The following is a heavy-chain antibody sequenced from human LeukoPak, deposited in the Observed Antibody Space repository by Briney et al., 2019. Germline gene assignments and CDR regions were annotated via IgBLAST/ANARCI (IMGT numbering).Heavy chain of an antibody. D-gene: IGHD4-17*01. CDR3: VRERLTPRLGGDAYFYMDV. J-gene: IGHJ6*03. CDR1: GDSVLSNSST. V-gene: IGHV6-1*01. CDR2: TYYWSKWYN. Sequence: SQTPSLTCAISGDSVLSNSSTWNWIRQSPSRGLEWLGRTYYWSKWYNDYAPSLKSRLTIDRDTSKNHFSLQLSSVTPEDTAIYFCVRERLTPRLGGDAYFYMDVWGKGTTVTVS.